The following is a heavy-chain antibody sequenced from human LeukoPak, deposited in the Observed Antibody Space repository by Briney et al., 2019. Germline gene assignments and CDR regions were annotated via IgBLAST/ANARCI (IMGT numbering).Heavy chain of an antibody. V-gene: IGHV3-30*02. CDR2: IRYDGSNK. D-gene: IGHD3-10*01. J-gene: IGHJ6*03. Sequence: GGSLRLSCAASGVTFSSYGMHWVRQAPGKGLELVAFIRYDGSNKYYSDSVQNRLTISRDNSNNTLDLQMNILTAMDTVVYNSARAGGLVRGVHCYYMHVWGKGTTDPLSS. CDR3: ARAGGLVRGVHCYYMHV. CDR1: GVTFSSYG.